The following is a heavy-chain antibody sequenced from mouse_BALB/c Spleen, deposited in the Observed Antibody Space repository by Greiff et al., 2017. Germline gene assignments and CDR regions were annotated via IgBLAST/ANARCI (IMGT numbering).Heavy chain of an antibody. V-gene: IGHV10-1*02. D-gene: IGHD1-1*01. J-gene: IGHJ3*01. CDR3: VRDDYYGLAY. CDR2: IRSKSNNYAT. Sequence: EVQRVESGGGLVQPKGSLKLSCAASGFTFNTYAMNWVRQAPGKGLEWVARIRSKSNNYATYYADSVKDRFTISRDDSQSMLYLQMNNLKTEDTAMYYCVRDDYYGLAYWGQGTLVTVSA. CDR1: GFTFNTYA.